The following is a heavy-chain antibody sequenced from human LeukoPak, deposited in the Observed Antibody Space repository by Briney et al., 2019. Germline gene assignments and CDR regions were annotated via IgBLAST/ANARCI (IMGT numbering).Heavy chain of an antibody. V-gene: IGHV4-39*01. D-gene: IGHD6-6*01. CDR2: IYYSGST. CDR3: ARVEYSSSVRLDY. CDR1: GGSISSSSYY. J-gene: IGHJ4*02. Sequence: SETLSLTCTVSGGSISSSSYYWGWIRQPPGEGLEWIGSIYYSGSTYYNPSLKSRATISVDTSKNQFSLKLSSVTAADTAVYYCARVEYSSSVRLDYWGQGTLVTVSS.